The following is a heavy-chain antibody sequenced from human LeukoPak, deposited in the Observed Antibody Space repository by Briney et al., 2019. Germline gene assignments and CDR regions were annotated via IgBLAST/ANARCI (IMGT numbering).Heavy chain of an antibody. CDR3: AKDYASSSWSDY. CDR1: GFTFSTYV. Sequence: GGSLRLSCAASGFTFSTYVMHWVRQAPGKGLQWVAVLSYDGSNKYYADSVKGRFTISRDNSKNTLYLQMNSLRAEDTAVYYCAKDYASSSWSDYWGQGTLVTVSS. V-gene: IGHV3-30-3*01. J-gene: IGHJ4*02. D-gene: IGHD6-13*01. CDR2: LSYDGSNK.